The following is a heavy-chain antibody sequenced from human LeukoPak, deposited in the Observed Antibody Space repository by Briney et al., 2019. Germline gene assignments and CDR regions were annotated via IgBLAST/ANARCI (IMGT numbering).Heavy chain of an antibody. CDR1: GFTFGDYA. D-gene: IGHD4-17*01. J-gene: IGHJ2*01. V-gene: IGHV3-20*04. CDR2: INWNGGST. CDR3: ARAFYGDYWYFDL. Sequence: GGSLRLSCTASGFTFGDYAMTWVRQAPGKGLEWVSGINWNGGSTGYADSVKGRFTISRDNARNSLYLQMNSLRAEDTALYYCARAFYGDYWYFDLWGRGTLLTVSS.